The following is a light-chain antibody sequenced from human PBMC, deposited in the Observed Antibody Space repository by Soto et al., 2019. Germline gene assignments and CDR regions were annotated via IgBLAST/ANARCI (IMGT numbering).Light chain of an antibody. CDR3: HQYNNWPWT. CDR2: DAS. V-gene: IGKV3D-15*01. CDR1: QSVRSY. Sequence: EIVLTQSPGTLSLSPGERATLSCRASQSVRSYLVWYQQKPGQAPRLLIYDASNRATGIPARFSGSGSETEFTLTIRSLQSEDSALYYCHQYNNWPWTFGQGTKVDIK. J-gene: IGKJ1*01.